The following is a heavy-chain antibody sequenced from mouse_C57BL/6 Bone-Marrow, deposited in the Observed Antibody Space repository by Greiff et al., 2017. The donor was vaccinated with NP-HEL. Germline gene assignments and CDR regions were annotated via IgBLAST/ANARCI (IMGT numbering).Heavy chain of an antibody. CDR1: GYSITSGYY. CDR3: AREGYY. V-gene: IGHV3-6*01. J-gene: IGHJ2*01. CDR2: ISYDGSH. Sequence: VQLQQSGPGLVKPSQSLSLTCSVTGYSITSGYYWNWIRQFPGNKLEWMGYISYDGSHNYNPSLKNRISITRDTSKNQFFLKLNSVTTEDTATYYCAREGYYWGQGTTLTVSS.